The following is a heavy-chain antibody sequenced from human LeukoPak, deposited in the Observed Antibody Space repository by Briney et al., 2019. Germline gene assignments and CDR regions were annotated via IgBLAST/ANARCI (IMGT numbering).Heavy chain of an antibody. CDR2: ISYDGSNK. V-gene: IGHV3-30*18. CDR1: GFTFSSYG. J-gene: IGHJ4*02. CDR3: AKVPGDSSGYSDY. D-gene: IGHD3-22*01. Sequence: GRSLRLSCAASGFTFSSYGMHWVRQAPGKGLEWVAIISYDGSNKYYADSVKGRFTISRDNSKNTLYLQMNSLRAEDTAVYYCAKVPGDSSGYSDYWGQGTLVTVSS.